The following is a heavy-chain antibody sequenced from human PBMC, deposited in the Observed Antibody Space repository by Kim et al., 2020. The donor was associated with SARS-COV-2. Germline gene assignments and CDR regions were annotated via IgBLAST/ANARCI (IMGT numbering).Heavy chain of an antibody. Sequence: PVKGRFTISRDDSKNTLYLQMNSLKTEDTAMYYCTTAYYDFWSGSTRPDYWGQGTLVTVSS. CDR3: TTAYYDFWSGSTRPDY. J-gene: IGHJ4*02. V-gene: IGHV3-15*01. D-gene: IGHD3-3*01.